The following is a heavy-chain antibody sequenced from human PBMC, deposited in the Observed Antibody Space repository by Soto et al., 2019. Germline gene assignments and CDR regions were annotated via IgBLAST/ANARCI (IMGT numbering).Heavy chain of an antibody. J-gene: IGHJ6*03. D-gene: IGHD6-13*01. CDR3: SIERMVRRHYYYYYMDV. V-gene: IGHV6-1*01. CDR1: GDSVSSNSAS. Sequence: SQTLSLTCAISGDSVSSNSASWNWIRQSPSRGLEWLGRTYYRSKWYNDYAVSGKSRITINPDTSKNKYSLQRINVSPDDTAVYYCSIERMVRRHYYYYYMDVWGKGTTVTVSS. CDR2: TYYRSKWYN.